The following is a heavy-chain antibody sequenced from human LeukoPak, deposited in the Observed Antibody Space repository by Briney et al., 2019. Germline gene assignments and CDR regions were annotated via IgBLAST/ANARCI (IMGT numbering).Heavy chain of an antibody. CDR2: IYYSGST. Sequence: NSSETLSLTCTVSGGSVSSGSYYWSWIRQPPGKGLEWIGYIYYSGSTNYNPSLKSRVTISVDTSKNQFSLKLSSVTAADTAVYYCAGGPYPSNCFDYWGQGTLVTVSS. CDR1: GGSVSSGSYY. J-gene: IGHJ4*02. V-gene: IGHV4-61*01. CDR3: AGGPYPSNCFDY.